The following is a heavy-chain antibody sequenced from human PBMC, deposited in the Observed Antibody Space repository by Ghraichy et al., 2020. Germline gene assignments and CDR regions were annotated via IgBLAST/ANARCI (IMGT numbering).Heavy chain of an antibody. Sequence: GGSLRLSCAASGFTFTNFWMHWVRQSPGTGLVWVSRIDTDGRTTNYADSVKGRFTISRDNAKNTVYLQMNSLRAEDSALYYCAAGYSSDVTKRQLLEGPLDYWGQGALVTVSS. D-gene: IGHD5-18*01. J-gene: IGHJ4*02. CDR1: GFTFTNFW. V-gene: IGHV3-74*01. CDR3: AAGYSSDVTKRQLLEGPLDY. CDR2: IDTDGRTT.